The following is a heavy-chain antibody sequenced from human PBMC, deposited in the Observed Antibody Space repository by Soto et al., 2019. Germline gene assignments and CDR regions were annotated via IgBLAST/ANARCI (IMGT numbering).Heavy chain of an antibody. V-gene: IGHV4-39*01. CDR1: GGSISSSSYY. J-gene: IGHJ4*02. CDR2: IYYSGST. Sequence: PSETLSLTCTVSGGSISSSSYYWGWIRQPPGKGLEWIGSIYYSGSTYYNPSLKSRVTISVDTSKNQFSLKLSSVTAADTAVYYCARHLEGILWFGVYFDYRGQGTLVTVSS. CDR3: ARHLEGILWFGVYFDY. D-gene: IGHD3-10*01.